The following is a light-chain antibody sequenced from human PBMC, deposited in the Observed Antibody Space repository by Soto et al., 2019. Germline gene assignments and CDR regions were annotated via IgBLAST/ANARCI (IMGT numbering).Light chain of an antibody. J-gene: IGLJ2*01. CDR1: SSDVGAYNY. CDR2: DVS. Sequence: QSALTQPASMSGSPGQSITISCTGTSSDVGAYNYVSWYQQHPGKAPKLIIYDVSYRPSGVSNRFSGSKSCNTASLTISGLQAEDEADYYCSSYTSSSTPVVFGGETKLTVL. V-gene: IGLV2-14*03. CDR3: SSYTSSSTPVV.